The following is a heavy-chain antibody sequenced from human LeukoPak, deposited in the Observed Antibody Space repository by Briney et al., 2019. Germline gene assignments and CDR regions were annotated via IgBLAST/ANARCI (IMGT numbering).Heavy chain of an antibody. D-gene: IGHD6-19*01. J-gene: IGHJ4*02. CDR2: ISHSGRT. Sequence: SETLSLTCGVYGGSFRGYYWSWIRQSPGKGLEWIGEISHSGRTKYNPSLESRITISVDTSKNQFSLKLSSVTAADTAVYYCAKGTVADFDYWGQGTLVTVSS. CDR3: AKGTVADFDY. CDR1: GGSFRGYY. V-gene: IGHV4-34*01.